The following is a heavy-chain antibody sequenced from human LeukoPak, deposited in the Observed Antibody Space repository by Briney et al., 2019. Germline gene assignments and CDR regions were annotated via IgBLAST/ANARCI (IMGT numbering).Heavy chain of an antibody. V-gene: IGHV1-2*06. D-gene: IGHD6-19*01. CDR1: GYTFTAYF. CDR2: VNPNSGVT. J-gene: IGHJ4*02. CDR3: ARQWLPNGYFDY. Sequence: ASVKVSCKASGYTFTAYFMHWVRQAPGQGLEWMGRVNPNSGVTNSIQKFQGRVTMTRDTSISTAYMELRGVRSDDPAVYYCARQWLPNGYFDYWGQGTLVTVPS.